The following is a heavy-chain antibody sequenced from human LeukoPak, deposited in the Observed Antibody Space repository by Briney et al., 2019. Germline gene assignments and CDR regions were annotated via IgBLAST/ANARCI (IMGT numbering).Heavy chain of an antibody. CDR3: AKDPSGDYVTSFDY. V-gene: IGHV3-23*01. J-gene: IGHJ4*02. D-gene: IGHD4-17*01. CDR1: GFTVSSNY. CDR2: ISGSGGST. Sequence: PGGSLRLSCAASGFTVSSNYMSWVRQAPGKGLEWVSAISGSGGSTYYADSVKGRFTISRDNSKNTLYLQMNSLRAEDTAVYYCAKDPSGDYVTSFDYWGQGTLVTVSS.